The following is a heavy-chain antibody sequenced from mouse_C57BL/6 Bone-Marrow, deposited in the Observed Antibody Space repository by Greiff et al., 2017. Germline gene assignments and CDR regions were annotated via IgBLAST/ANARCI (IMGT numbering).Heavy chain of an antibody. V-gene: IGHV5-4*01. CDR1: GFTFSSYA. J-gene: IGHJ4*01. D-gene: IGHD1-1*01. CDR2: ISDGGSYT. Sequence: EVQRVESGGGLVKPGGSLKLSCAASGFTFSSYAMSWVRQTPAKRLAWVATISDGGSYTYYPDNVKGRFTISRDNAKNNLYLQMSHLKSEDTAMYYCAREGLLRAMDYWGQGTSVTVSS. CDR3: AREGLLRAMDY.